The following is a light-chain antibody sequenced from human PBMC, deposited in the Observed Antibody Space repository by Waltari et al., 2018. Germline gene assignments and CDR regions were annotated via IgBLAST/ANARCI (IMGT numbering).Light chain of an antibody. CDR2: WAS. J-gene: IGKJ1*01. V-gene: IGKV4-1*01. CDR3: QQYYSSLWT. Sequence: DIVMTQSPDSLALSLGERATINCQSSQSVLYNSNNKNYLAWYQQKPGQPPKLLIYWASTRESGVPDRFGGSGSGTDFTLTISSLQAEDVAVYYCQQYYSSLWTFGQGTKVEIK. CDR1: QSVLYNSNNKNY.